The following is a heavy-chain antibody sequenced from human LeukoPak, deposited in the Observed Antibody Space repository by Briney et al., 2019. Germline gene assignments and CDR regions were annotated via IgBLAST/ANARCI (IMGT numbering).Heavy chain of an antibody. CDR2: IYSGGST. CDR3: ARVELVRGNYYYYGMDV. J-gene: IGHJ6*02. CDR1: GFTVSSNY. V-gene: IGHV3-66*01. D-gene: IGHD6-6*01. Sequence: PGGSLRLSCAASGFTVSSNYMSWVRQAPGKGLEWVSVIYSGGSTYYADSVKGRFTISRDNSKNTLYLQMNSLRAEDTAVYYCARVELVRGNYYYYGMDVWGQGTTVTVSS.